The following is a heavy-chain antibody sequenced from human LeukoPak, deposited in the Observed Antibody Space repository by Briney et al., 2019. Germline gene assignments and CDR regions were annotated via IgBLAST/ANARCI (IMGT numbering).Heavy chain of an antibody. V-gene: IGHV4-4*08. J-gene: IGHJ4*02. CDR1: GGPISSSY. Sequence: SETLSLTCTVSGGPISSSYWSWIRQPPGKGLEWIGYIYSSGSTNYSPSLKSRVTISVDTSKNQFSLKLSSVTAADTAVYYCATLVVTALYYFDYWGQGTLVTVSS. D-gene: IGHD2-21*02. CDR2: IYSSGST. CDR3: ATLVVTALYYFDY.